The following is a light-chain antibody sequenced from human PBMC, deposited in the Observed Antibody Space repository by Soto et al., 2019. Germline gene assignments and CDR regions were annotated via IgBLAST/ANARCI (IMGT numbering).Light chain of an antibody. CDR1: QSISSY. V-gene: IGKV1-39*01. J-gene: IGKJ1*01. CDR2: AAS. CDR3: QQSYSTPRT. Sequence: DIQMTQSPSSVSASVGDRVTITCLSSQSISSYLNWYQQKPGKAPKLLIYAASSLQSGVPSRFSGSGSGTDFTLTISSLQPEDFATYYCQQSYSTPRTFGQGTKVDIK.